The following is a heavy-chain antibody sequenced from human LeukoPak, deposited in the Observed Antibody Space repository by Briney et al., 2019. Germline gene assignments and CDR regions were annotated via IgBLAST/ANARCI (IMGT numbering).Heavy chain of an antibody. J-gene: IGHJ4*02. D-gene: IGHD3-22*01. CDR2: INPSGGST. Sequence: GASVKVSCKASGYTFTSYYMHWVRQAPGQGLEWMGIINPSGGSTSYAQKFQGRVTMTRDTSTSTVYMELSSLRSEDTAVYYCARDYNYYDSKGVGYYFDYWGQGTLVTVSS. CDR1: GYTFTSYY. V-gene: IGHV1-46*01. CDR3: ARDYNYYDSKGVGYYFDY.